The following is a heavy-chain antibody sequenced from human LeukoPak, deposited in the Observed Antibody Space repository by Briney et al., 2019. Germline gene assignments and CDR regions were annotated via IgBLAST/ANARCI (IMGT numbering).Heavy chain of an antibody. Sequence: GESLKISCKGSGHSLTRYWIGWVRQVPGKGLEWLGIIYPCDSDTRYSPSFQGQVTISADKSISTAYLQWSSLKASDTAMYYCARLGPLVYADAFDIWGQGTMVTVSP. D-gene: IGHD1-14*01. CDR3: ARLGPLVYADAFDI. CDR1: GHSLTRYW. J-gene: IGHJ3*02. CDR2: IYPCDSDT. V-gene: IGHV5-51*01.